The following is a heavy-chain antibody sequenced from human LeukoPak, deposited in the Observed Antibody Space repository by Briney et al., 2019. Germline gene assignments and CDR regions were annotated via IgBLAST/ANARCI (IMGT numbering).Heavy chain of an antibody. V-gene: IGHV1-18*01. CDR2: SSAYNGHT. D-gene: IGHD6-13*01. Sequence: ASVKVSCKASGYTFTSYGISWVRQAPGQGLEWMGWSSAYNGHTNYAQKFQGRVTMTTDTSTSTAYMGLRSLRFDDSAVYYCARGLEAAALHPYDFWGQGTLVTVSS. J-gene: IGHJ4*02. CDR1: GYTFTSYG. CDR3: ARGLEAAALHPYDF.